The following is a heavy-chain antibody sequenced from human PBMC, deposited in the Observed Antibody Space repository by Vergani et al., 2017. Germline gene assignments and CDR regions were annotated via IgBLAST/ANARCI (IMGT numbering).Heavy chain of an antibody. D-gene: IGHD1-1*01. J-gene: IGHJ3*02. V-gene: IGHV3-72*01. Sequence: VQLVESGGGVVQPGGSLRLSCGASGFIFSDHYMDWVRQAPGKGLEWVGRIRNKANDYTTQYAASGKGRFTISRDDSKSYLYLQMNSLQTEDTALYYCVRVKGSNWNDHLYDIWGQGTLVTVSS. CDR1: GFIFSDHY. CDR2: IRNKANDYTT. CDR3: VRVKGSNWNDHLYDI.